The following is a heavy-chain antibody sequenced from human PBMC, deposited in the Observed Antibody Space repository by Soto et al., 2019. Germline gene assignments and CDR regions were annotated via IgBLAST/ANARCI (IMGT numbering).Heavy chain of an antibody. CDR1: GGSISSYY. Sequence: SETLSLTCTVSGGSISSYYWSWIRQPPGKGLEWIGYIYYSGSTNYNPSLKSRVTISVDTSKNQFSLKLSSVTAADTAVYYCAANRWLVRPFDYWGQGTLVTVSS. J-gene: IGHJ4*02. CDR3: AANRWLVRPFDY. D-gene: IGHD6-19*01. CDR2: IYYSGST. V-gene: IGHV4-59*01.